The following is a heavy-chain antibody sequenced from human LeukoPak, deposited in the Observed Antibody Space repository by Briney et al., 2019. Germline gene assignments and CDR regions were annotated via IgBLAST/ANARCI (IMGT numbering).Heavy chain of an antibody. CDR2: ISSSGSTI. CDR3: ARDFPGGGWYHIPAC. V-gene: IGHV3-11*01. Sequence: GGSLRLSCAASGFTFSDYYMSWIRQAPGKGLEWVSYISSSGSTIYYADSVKGRFTISRDNAKNSLYLQMNSLKAEDTAVYYCARDFPGGGWYHIPACWGQGTLVTVSS. CDR1: GFTFSDYY. J-gene: IGHJ4*02. D-gene: IGHD6-19*01.